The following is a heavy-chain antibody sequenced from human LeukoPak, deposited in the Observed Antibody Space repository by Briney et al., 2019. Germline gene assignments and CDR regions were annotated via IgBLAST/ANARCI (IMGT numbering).Heavy chain of an antibody. CDR2: ISSSSSYI. V-gene: IGHV3-21*01. CDR3: ARDFVAAAGTEGFDY. CDR1: GFTFSSYS. Sequence: GGSLRLSCAASGFTFSSYSMNWVRQAPGKGLEWVSSISSSSSYIYYADSVKGRFTISRDSAKSSLYLQMNSLRAEDTAVYYCARDFVAAAGTEGFDYWGQGTLVTVSS. D-gene: IGHD6-13*01. J-gene: IGHJ4*02.